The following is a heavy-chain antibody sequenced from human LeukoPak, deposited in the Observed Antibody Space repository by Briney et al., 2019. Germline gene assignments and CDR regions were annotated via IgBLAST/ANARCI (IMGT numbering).Heavy chain of an antibody. J-gene: IGHJ6*02. CDR3: ARDTDNGLDV. CDR2: ISSSGRLM. D-gene: IGHD1-20*01. V-gene: IGHV3-11*01. CDR1: GFTFSEYY. Sequence: GGSLRLSCAASGFTFSEYYINWIRQAPGKGLEWVSHISSSGRLMQYADSVRGRFTITRDNAQNFMSLQMNNLKPEDTAVYYCARDTDNGLDVWGRGTTVTVS.